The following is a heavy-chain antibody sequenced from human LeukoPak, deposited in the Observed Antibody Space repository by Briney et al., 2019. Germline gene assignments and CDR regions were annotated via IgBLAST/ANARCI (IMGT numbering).Heavy chain of an antibody. J-gene: IGHJ4*02. D-gene: IGHD1-26*01. V-gene: IGHV3-23*01. CDR1: GFTFSTYA. CDR2: FSGDGRTT. Sequence: GGSLRLSCVASGFTFSTYAMTWVRQAPGKGLEWVSSFSGDGRTTYYSDSVKGRFTISRDNSKNTVYLQMKRLRDEDTDVYYCAKDSGAVGATWFYDYCGQGTLVTVSS. CDR3: AKDSGAVGATWFYDY.